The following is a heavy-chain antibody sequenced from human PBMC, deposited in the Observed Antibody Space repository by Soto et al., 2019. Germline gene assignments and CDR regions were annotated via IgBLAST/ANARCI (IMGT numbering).Heavy chain of an antibody. D-gene: IGHD5-18*01. Sequence: QVQLVQSGAEVKKPGASVKVSCKTSGYTFSSYGIVWVRQAPGQGLEWMGWISTYNVDTKYADKFQGRLTMSSDTSTTTAFMELRRLRSDETAVYYCVRGGFAYGYLDYWGQGTLVTVPS. J-gene: IGHJ4*02. V-gene: IGHV1-18*01. CDR3: VRGGFAYGYLDY. CDR1: GYTFSSYG. CDR2: ISTYNVDT.